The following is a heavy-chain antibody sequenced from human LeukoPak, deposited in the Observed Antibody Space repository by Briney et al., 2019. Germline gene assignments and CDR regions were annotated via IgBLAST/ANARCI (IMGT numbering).Heavy chain of an antibody. D-gene: IGHD3-10*01. J-gene: IGHJ4*02. V-gene: IGHV3-21*01. CDR1: GFIYSSYS. CDR2: ISISTSYI. Sequence: GGSLRLSCAASGFIYSSYSMNWVRQAPGKGLEWVASISISTSYIYYADSVRGRFTISRDNAKNSLYPQMNSLRVDDTAVYYCVRERYHGSGAPKFDYWGQGTLVTVSS. CDR3: VRERYHGSGAPKFDY.